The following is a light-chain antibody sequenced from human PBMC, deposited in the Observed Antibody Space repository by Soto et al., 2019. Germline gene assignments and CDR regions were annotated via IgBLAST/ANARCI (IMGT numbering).Light chain of an antibody. CDR2: AAS. CDR3: QQSYRAVT. J-gene: IGKJ5*01. Sequence: SHVSQSPSSLSASVIYRISITCRASQSVSSYLNCYQQKPGKAPRLLIYAASHLQTGVPSRFRGTGSATHFTLTISSLQPEDFATYYCQQSYRAVTFGQGTRLEIK. CDR1: QSVSSY. V-gene: IGKV1-39*01.